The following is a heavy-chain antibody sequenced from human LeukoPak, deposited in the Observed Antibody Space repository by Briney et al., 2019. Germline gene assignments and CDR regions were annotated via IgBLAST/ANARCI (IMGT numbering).Heavy chain of an antibody. CDR3: AIYSSGWYVGYFQH. CDR1: RFTFSSYA. Sequence: PGGSLRLSCAASRFTFSSYAMHWVRQAPGKGLEWVALISYDGSNKYYADSVKGRFTVSRDNSKNTLYLQMNSLRAEDTAVYYCAIYSSGWYVGYFQHWGQGTLVTVSS. J-gene: IGHJ1*01. D-gene: IGHD6-19*01. V-gene: IGHV3-30-3*01. CDR2: ISYDGSNK.